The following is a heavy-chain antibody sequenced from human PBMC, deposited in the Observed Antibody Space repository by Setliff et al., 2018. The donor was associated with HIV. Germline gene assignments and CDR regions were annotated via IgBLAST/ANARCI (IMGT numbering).Heavy chain of an antibody. CDR1: GYTFRDYY. CDR3: ARHRDTIFGVVIPSPFDY. V-gene: IGHV1-2*02. Sequence: ASVKVSCKASGYTFRDYYIHWVRQAPGQGLEWMGWINPDSGGTSYAQKFQGRVTMTRDTSINTASMELSRLRSDDTAIYYCARHRDTIFGVVIPSPFDYWGQGTLVTVSS. D-gene: IGHD3-3*01. J-gene: IGHJ4*02. CDR2: INPDSGGT.